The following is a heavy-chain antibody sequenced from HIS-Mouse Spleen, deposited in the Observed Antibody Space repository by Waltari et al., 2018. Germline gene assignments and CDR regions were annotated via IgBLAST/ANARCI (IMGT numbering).Heavy chain of an antibody. J-gene: IGHJ6*02. V-gene: IGHV3-30*04. CDR1: GFTFSSYA. D-gene: IGHD3-10*01. Sequence: QVQLVESGGGVVQPGRSLRLSCAASGFTFSSYAMHWVRQAPGTGVEWMAVISYDGSNKYYADSVKGRFTISRDNSKNTLYLQMNSLRAEDTAVYYCAREASAGYGMDVWGQGTTVTVSS. CDR2: ISYDGSNK. CDR3: AREASAGYGMDV.